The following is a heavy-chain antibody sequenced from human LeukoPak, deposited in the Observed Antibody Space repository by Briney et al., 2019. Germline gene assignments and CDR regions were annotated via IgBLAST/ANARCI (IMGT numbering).Heavy chain of an antibody. CDR1: GGSVSSGSYY. Sequence: PSEALSLTCTVSGGSVSSGSYYWSWIRQSPGTGLEWIGYIYFSGSTNYNPSLKRRVTMSVVTSKNQFSLRLTSVTAADTATYYCARVGGSNFYNYGMDVWGQGTTVIVSS. J-gene: IGHJ6*02. CDR3: ARVGGSNFYNYGMDV. D-gene: IGHD4-11*01. V-gene: IGHV4-61*01. CDR2: IYFSGST.